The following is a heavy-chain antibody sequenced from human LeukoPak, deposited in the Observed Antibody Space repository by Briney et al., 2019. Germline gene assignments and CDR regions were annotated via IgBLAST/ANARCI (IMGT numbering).Heavy chain of an antibody. CDR1: GFTFNNFA. CDR2: IKQDGSEE. D-gene: IGHD5-24*01. V-gene: IGHV3-7*03. J-gene: IGHJ4*02. Sequence: GGSLRLSCAASGFTFNNFAMSWVRQAPGKGLEWVANIKQDGSEEYYVDSVKGRFTISRDNAKNSLYLQMNGLRVEDTAVYYCARDRRDGYNTWIDYWGQGTLVTVSS. CDR3: ARDRRDGYNTWIDY.